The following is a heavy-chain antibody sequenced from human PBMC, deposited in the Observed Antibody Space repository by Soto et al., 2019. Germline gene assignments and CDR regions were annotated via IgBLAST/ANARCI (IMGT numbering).Heavy chain of an antibody. CDR1: GDSVSSNSAA. J-gene: IGHJ5*02. CDR2: TYYRSKWYN. Sequence: SQTLSLTCAISGDSVSSNSAAWNRIRQSPSRGLEWLGRTYYRSKWYNDYAVSVKSRITINPDTSKNQFSLQLNSVTPEDTAVYYCTRAGENRPIGFDPWGQGTLVTVSS. D-gene: IGHD3-16*01. CDR3: TRAGENRPIGFDP. V-gene: IGHV6-1*01.